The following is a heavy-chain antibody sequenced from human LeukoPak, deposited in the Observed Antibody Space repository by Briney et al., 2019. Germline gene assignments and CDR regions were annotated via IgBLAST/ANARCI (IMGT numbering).Heavy chain of an antibody. CDR1: GFTFSSYA. CDR3: AKDGSGSYRPDLFDY. V-gene: IGHV3-23*01. D-gene: IGHD3-10*01. Sequence: TGGSLRLSCAASGFTFSSYAMSWVRQAPGKGLEWVSAISGSGGSTYYADSVKGRFTISRDNSKNTLCLQMNSLRAEDTAVYYCAKDGSGSYRPDLFDYWGQGTLVTVSS. CDR2: ISGSGGST. J-gene: IGHJ4*02.